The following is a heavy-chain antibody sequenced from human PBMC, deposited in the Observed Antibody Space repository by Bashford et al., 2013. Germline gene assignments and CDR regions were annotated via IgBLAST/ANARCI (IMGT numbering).Heavy chain of an antibody. CDR2: SITVGAP. CDR1: GGSISSYY. V-gene: IGHV4-59*01. Sequence: SSETLSLTCTVSGGSISSYYWSWIRQPQGRDWSGLGISITVGAPTTTLLKSRVTISVDTSKNQFSLKLSSVTAADTAVYYCASADSPDAFDIWGQGTMVTVSS. CDR3: ASADSPDAFDI. D-gene: IGHD1-14*01. J-gene: IGHJ3*02.